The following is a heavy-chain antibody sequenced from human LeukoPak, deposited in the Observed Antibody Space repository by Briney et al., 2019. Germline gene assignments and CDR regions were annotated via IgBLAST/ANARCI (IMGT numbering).Heavy chain of an antibody. CDR2: IYYSGST. D-gene: IGHD3-16*02. V-gene: IGHV4-39*01. CDR3: ARVPSAYDYVWGSYRAPSIYFDY. Sequence: SETLSLTCTVSGGSISSSSYYWDWLRQPPRKGLEWIGSIYYSGSTYYNPSLKSRVTISVDTSKNQFSLKLSSVTAADTAVYYCARVPSAYDYVWGSYRAPSIYFDYWGQGTLVTVSS. CDR1: GGSISSSSYY. J-gene: IGHJ4*02.